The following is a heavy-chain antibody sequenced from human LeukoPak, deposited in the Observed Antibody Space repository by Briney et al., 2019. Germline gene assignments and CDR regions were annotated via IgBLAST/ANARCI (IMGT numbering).Heavy chain of an antibody. CDR3: AREHWNDGPEWFDP. Sequence: PGGSLRLSCAASGFTFSSYGMHWVRQAPGKGLEWVAVIWYDGSNKYYADSVKGRFTISRDNSKNTLYLQMNSLRAEDTAVYYCAREHWNDGPEWFDPWGQGTLVTVSS. CDR1: GFTFSSYG. V-gene: IGHV3-33*01. D-gene: IGHD1-1*01. J-gene: IGHJ5*02. CDR2: IWYDGSNK.